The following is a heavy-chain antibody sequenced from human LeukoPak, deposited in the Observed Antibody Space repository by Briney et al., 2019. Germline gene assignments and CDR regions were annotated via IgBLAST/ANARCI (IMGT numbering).Heavy chain of an antibody. D-gene: IGHD6-13*01. V-gene: IGHV7-4-1*02. Sequence: ASVKVSCKASGYTSTNYYMNWVRQAPGQGLEWMGWINTNTGNPTYAQGFTGRFVFSLDTSVSTAYLQISSLKAEDTAVYYCARLIRQQLGYFDYWGQGTLVTVSS. CDR3: ARLIRQQLGYFDY. CDR2: INTNTGNP. J-gene: IGHJ4*02. CDR1: GYTSTNYY.